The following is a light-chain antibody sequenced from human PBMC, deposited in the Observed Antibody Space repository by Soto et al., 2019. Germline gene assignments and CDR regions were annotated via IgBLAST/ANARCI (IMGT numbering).Light chain of an antibody. CDR3: MQGTQWPRT. V-gene: IGKV2-30*02. Sequence: DVVLTQSPVSLPVTLGQPASISCRSSQSLVHSDGNTYLNWFQQRPGQSPRRLVYRVSNRDSGVPDNFSGSWSGTNFTLKISSVEAEDIGVYYCMQGTQWPRTFGQGTKVEIK. CDR2: RVS. CDR1: QSLVHSDGNTY. J-gene: IGKJ1*01.